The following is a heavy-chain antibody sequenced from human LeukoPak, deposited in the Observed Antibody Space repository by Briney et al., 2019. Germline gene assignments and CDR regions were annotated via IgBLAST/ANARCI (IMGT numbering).Heavy chain of an antibody. J-gene: IGHJ4*02. V-gene: IGHV1-69*04. CDR2: IIPILGIA. D-gene: IGHD3-10*01. CDR1: GGTFSSYA. CDR3: ATDLEASRHLLWVDELIPAW. Sequence: SVKVSCKASGGTFSSYAISWVRQAPGQGLEWMGRIIPILGIANYAQKFQGRVTITADKSTSTAYMELSSLRSEDTAVYYCATDLEASRHLLWVDELIPAWWGQGTLVIVSS.